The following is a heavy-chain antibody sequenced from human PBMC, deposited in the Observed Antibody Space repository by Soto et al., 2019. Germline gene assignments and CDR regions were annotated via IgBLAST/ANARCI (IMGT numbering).Heavy chain of an antibody. D-gene: IGHD2-15*01. CDR2: IDPSASYT. CDR3: ARRRVVAATYGMDV. CDR1: GYSFTSYW. Sequence: PGESLKISCKGSGYSFTSYWISWVRQMRGKGLEWMGRIDPSASYTNYSPSCQGHVTISADKSISTACLHWSSLKASDTAMYYCARRRVVAATYGMDVWGQGTTVTVSS. J-gene: IGHJ6*02. V-gene: IGHV5-10-1*01.